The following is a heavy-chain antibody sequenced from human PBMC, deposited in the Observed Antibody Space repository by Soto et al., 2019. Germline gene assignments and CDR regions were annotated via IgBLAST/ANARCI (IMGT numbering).Heavy chain of an antibody. CDR3: ARFQYTVVTPFDL. Sequence: QVQLQESGPGLVEPSETLSLTCTVSGGSLTNYFWTWIRQSPGKGLEWIAYIRYSGKTGYNPSLKSRVTISLDTPKNQFSLKLTSVTAADTAIYYCARFQYTVVTPFDLWGLGTMVIVSS. CDR2: IRYSGKT. J-gene: IGHJ3*01. CDR1: GGSLTNYF. D-gene: IGHD2-21*02. V-gene: IGHV4-59*01.